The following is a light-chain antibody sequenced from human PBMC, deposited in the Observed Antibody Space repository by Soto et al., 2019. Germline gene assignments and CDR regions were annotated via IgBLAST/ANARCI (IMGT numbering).Light chain of an antibody. CDR1: SSDVGSYNL. CDR3: CSYAGSSTLV. CDR2: EVS. Sequence: QSALTQPASVSGSPGQSITTSCTGTSSDVGSYNLVSWYQQHPGKAPKLMISEVSKRPSGVSHRFSGSKSGNTASLTISGLQAEDEADYYCCSYAGSSTLVFGGGTKVTVL. V-gene: IGLV2-23*02. J-gene: IGLJ2*01.